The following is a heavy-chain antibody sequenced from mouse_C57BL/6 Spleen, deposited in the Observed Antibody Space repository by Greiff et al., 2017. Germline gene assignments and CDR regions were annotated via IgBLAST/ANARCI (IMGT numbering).Heavy chain of an antibody. Sequence: QVQLQQPGAELVKPGASVKVSCKASGYTFTSSWMHWVQQRPGQGLEWIGRIHPSDSDTNYNQKFKGKATLTVDNSSSTAYMQLSSLTSEDSAVYDGAISYSNYAWFAYWGQGTLGTVSA. V-gene: IGHV1-74*01. CDR2: IHPSDSDT. CDR1: GYTFTSSW. J-gene: IGHJ3*01. CDR3: AISYSNYAWFAY. D-gene: IGHD2-5*01.